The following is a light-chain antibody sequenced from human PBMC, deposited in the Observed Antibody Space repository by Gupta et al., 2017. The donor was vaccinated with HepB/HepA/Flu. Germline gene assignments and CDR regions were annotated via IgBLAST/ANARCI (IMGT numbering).Light chain of an antibody. CDR3: QQYGSSPVA. Sequence: EIVLTQSPGTLSLCPGERATLTCRASQSVSSSYLAWYQQKPGQAPRLLIYGASSRATGIPDRFSGSGSGTDFTLTISRLEPEEFAVYYCQQYGSSPVAFGQGTKVEIK. V-gene: IGKV3-20*01. CDR2: GAS. CDR1: QSVSSSY. J-gene: IGKJ1*01.